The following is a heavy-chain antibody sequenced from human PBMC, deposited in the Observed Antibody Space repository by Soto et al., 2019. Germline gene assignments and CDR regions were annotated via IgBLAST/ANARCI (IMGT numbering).Heavy chain of an antibody. D-gene: IGHD3-3*01. J-gene: IGHJ4*02. CDR2: IYWDDDK. CDR1: GFSLTTSGVG. CDR3: XXRILRTVFGLVTTTAIYFDF. V-gene: IGHV2-5*02. Sequence: QITLNESGPTVVKPAETLTLTCTFSGFSLTTSGVGVGWIRQSPGKAPEWLALIYWDDDKRYSASLKSRLTITKXXXXXXXXXXXXXXXXXXXXXXXXXXRILRTVFGLVTTTAIYFDFWGQGTPVVVSS.